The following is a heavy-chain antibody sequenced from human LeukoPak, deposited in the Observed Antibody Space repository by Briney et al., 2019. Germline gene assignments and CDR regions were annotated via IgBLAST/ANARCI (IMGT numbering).Heavy chain of an antibody. J-gene: IGHJ4*02. Sequence: PPETLSLTCAVYGGSFSGYYWSWIRQPPGKGLEWIGEINHSGSTNYNPSLKSRVTISVDTSKNQFSLKLSSVTAADTAVYYCARGPGSGSYFFSYWGQGTLVTVSS. D-gene: IGHD3-10*01. CDR1: GGSFSGYY. CDR3: ARGPGSGSYFFSY. V-gene: IGHV4-34*01. CDR2: INHSGST.